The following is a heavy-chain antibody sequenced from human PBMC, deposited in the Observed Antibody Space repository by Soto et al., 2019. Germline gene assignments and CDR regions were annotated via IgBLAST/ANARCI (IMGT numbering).Heavy chain of an antibody. CDR1: GFTFSSYG. J-gene: IGHJ4*02. Sequence: QVQVVESGGGVVQPGRSLRLSCAASGFTFSSYGMHWVRQAPGKGLEWVAIIWYDGSKEYYADSVKGRFTISRDNSKNMVYLQMNSLRVEDTAVYYGSGGGLAAGATDYWGQGSLVTGSS. D-gene: IGHD3-16*01. CDR3: SGGGLAAGATDY. CDR2: IWYDGSKE. V-gene: IGHV3-33*01.